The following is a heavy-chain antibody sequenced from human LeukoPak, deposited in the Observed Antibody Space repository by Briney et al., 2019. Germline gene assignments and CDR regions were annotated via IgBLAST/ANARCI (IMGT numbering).Heavy chain of an antibody. CDR3: ARGKIGYYYYHMDA. CDR2: IIPIYGTP. CDR1: GGTLSGYA. V-gene: IGHV1-69*05. Sequence: GASVKVSCKASGGTLSGYAISWVRQAPGQGLEWMGGIIPIYGTPHSAQKFQGRVTITTDESTSTAFMDLSSLRSEDTAVYYCARGKIGYYYYHMDAWGKGTTVTVSS. J-gene: IGHJ6*03. D-gene: IGHD2/OR15-2a*01.